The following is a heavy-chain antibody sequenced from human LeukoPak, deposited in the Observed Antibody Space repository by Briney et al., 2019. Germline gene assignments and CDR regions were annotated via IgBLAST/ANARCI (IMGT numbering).Heavy chain of an antibody. J-gene: IGHJ6*02. Sequence: SETLSLTCTVSGGSISSGGYYWSWIRQHPGKGLEWIGYIYYSGSTYYNPSLKSRVTISVDTSKNQFSLKLSSVTAADTAVYYCARDLVAAAPYGMDVWGQGTTVTVSS. CDR3: ARDLVAAAPYGMDV. D-gene: IGHD6-13*01. V-gene: IGHV4-31*03. CDR2: IYYSGST. CDR1: GGSISSGGYY.